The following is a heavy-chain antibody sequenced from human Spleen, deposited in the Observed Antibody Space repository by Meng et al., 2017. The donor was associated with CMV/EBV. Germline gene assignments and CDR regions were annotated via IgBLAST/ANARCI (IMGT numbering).Heavy chain of an antibody. CDR1: GFIFSNAW. CDR3: ATRMSRHLIYYSNYLTDY. V-gene: IGHV3-15*01. Sequence: GGSLRLSCAASGFIFSNAWMNWVRQAPGKGLEWVGHIRSKTNGGTTDYAAPVKGRFTISRDDSKNTLFLQMDTLKTEDTAVYYCATRMSRHLIYYSNYLTDYWGQGTLVTVSS. CDR2: IRSKTNGGTT. J-gene: IGHJ4*02. D-gene: IGHD4-11*01.